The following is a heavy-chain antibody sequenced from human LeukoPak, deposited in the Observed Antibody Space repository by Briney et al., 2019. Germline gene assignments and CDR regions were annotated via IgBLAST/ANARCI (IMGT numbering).Heavy chain of an antibody. D-gene: IGHD3-22*01. CDR1: GFIFSDYG. CDR3: AGGNYDVSGFPDY. V-gene: IGHV3-33*01. CDR2: IGYDVGNK. Sequence: SGRSLRLSCAAAGFIFSDYGMHSVRQAPGKGLELVAVIGYDVGNKYYIESVEGRFSISRDNSKNTLYQQITSLRMERTAVYYRAGGNYDVSGFPDYWGHGTLVTVSS. J-gene: IGHJ4*01.